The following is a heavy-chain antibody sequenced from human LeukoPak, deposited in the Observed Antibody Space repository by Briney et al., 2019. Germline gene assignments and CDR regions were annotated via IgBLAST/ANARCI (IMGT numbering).Heavy chain of an antibody. CDR2: IYHSGST. V-gene: IGHV4-59*04. Sequence: SETLSLTCTVSGGSISSYYWSWIRQPPGKGLEWIGSIYHSGSTYYNPSLKSRVTISVDTSKNQFSLKLSSVTAADTAVYYCAGETTVTPSMAFDIWGQGTMVTVSS. CDR1: GGSISSYY. CDR3: AGETTVTPSMAFDI. D-gene: IGHD4-17*01. J-gene: IGHJ3*02.